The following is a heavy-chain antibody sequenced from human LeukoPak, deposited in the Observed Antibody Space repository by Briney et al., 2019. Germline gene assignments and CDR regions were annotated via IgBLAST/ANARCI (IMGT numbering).Heavy chain of an antibody. Sequence: SETLSLTCTVSGGSISSGDYYWSWIRQPPGKGLEWIGYIYYSGSTYYNPSLKSRVTISVDTSKNQFSLKLSSVTAADTAVYYCARGRVLRFLEWLLSSAFDIWGQGTMVTVSS. D-gene: IGHD3-3*01. V-gene: IGHV4-30-4*08. CDR3: ARGRVLRFLEWLLSSAFDI. CDR2: IYYSGST. J-gene: IGHJ3*02. CDR1: GGSISSGDYY.